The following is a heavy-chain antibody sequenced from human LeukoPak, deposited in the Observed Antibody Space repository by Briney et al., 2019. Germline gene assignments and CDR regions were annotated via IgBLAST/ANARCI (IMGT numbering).Heavy chain of an antibody. CDR3: ALAEAAAASHDAFDI. J-gene: IGHJ3*02. V-gene: IGHV4-59*01. CDR2: IYYSGST. CDR1: GGSISSYY. Sequence: PSETLSLTCTVSGGSISSYYWSWIRQPPGKGLEWIGYIYYSGSTNYNPSLKSRVTISVDTSKNQFSLKLSSVTAADTAVYYCALAEAAAASHDAFDIWGQGTMVTVSS. D-gene: IGHD6-13*01.